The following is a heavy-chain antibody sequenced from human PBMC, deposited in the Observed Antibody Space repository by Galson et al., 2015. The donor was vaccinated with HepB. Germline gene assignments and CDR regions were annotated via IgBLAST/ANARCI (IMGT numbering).Heavy chain of an antibody. D-gene: IGHD1-26*01. J-gene: IGHJ4*02. CDR2: ITYSGDYI. V-gene: IGHV3-21*01. Sequence: SLRLSCAASGFTFSSHGMNWVRQAPGKGLEWLSSITYSGDYIYYADSVKGRFTISRDNTKKTLSLQMNSLRAEDTAVYYCARDAAGGNYYGSDYWGQGILVTVSS. CDR3: ARDAAGGNYYGSDY. CDR1: GFTFSSHG.